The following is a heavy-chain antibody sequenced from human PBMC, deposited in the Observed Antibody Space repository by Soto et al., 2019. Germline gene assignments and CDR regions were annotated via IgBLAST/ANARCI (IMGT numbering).Heavy chain of an antibody. CDR2: IIPIFGTA. V-gene: IGHV1-69*13. D-gene: IGHD3-22*01. Sequence: GASVKVSCKASGGTFSSYAISWVLQAPGQGLEWMGGIIPIFGTANYAQKFRGRVTITADESTSTAYMELSSLRSEDTAVYYCARVGPYDSSGYAGFDPWGQGTLVTVSS. J-gene: IGHJ5*02. CDR1: GGTFSSYA. CDR3: ARVGPYDSSGYAGFDP.